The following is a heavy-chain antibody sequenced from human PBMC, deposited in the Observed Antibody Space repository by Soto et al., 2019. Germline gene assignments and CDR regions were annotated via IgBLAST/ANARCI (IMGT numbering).Heavy chain of an antibody. V-gene: IGHV3-30*18. CDR2: ISYDGSHK. CDR1: GFTFSNYG. Sequence: QVQLVESGGGVVQPGRSLRLSCAASGFTFSNYGMHWVRQAPGKGLEWVAGISYDGSHKYYADSVKGRFTISRDNSKKILSLQMNSLGGDDTAVYYCAKGPRIAVAGLGDSWGQGTLVSVSS. CDR3: AKGPRIAVAGLGDS. J-gene: IGHJ5*01. D-gene: IGHD6-19*01.